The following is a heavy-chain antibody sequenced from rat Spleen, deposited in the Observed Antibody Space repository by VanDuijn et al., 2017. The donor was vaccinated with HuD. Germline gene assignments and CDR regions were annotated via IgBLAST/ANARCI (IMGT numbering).Heavy chain of an antibody. CDR1: GFTFSNYY. Sequence: EVQLVESGGGLVQPGRSLKLSCAASGFTFSNYYMAWFRQAPTTGLELIESISSDGDNTYYRDSVKGRFTISRDNAKNTQYLQMDSLRSEDTATYYGTRHGGLRNWFAYWGQGTLVTVSS. V-gene: IGHV5S13*01. D-gene: IGHD1-11*01. J-gene: IGHJ3*01. CDR3: TRHGGLRNWFAY. CDR2: ISSDGDNT.